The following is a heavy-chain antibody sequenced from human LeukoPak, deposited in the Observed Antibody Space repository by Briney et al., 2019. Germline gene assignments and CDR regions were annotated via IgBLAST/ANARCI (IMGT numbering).Heavy chain of an antibody. V-gene: IGHV1-2*02. CDR3: ARGKYSSSWYGSYFDY. CDR2: INPNSGGT. D-gene: IGHD6-13*01. CDR1: GYTFSDYY. Sequence: ASVKVSCKASGYTFSDYYMHWVRQAPGQGLEWMGWINPNSGGTNYAQKFQGRVTMTRDTSISTAYMELSRLRSDDTAVYYCARGKYSSSWYGSYFDYWGQGTLVTVSS. J-gene: IGHJ4*02.